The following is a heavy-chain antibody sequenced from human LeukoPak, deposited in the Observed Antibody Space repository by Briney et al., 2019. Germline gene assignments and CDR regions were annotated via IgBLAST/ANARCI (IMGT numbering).Heavy chain of an antibody. CDR3: ARHRGYYGSASKVDY. V-gene: IGHV4-39*01. CDR2: IYYSGST. Sequence: SETLSLTCTVSGGSISSSSHYWGWLRQPPGKGLEWIGSIYYSGSTYYNPSLKSRVTISVDTSKNQFSLKLSSVTAADTALYYCARHRGYYGSASKVDYWGQGTLVTVSS. J-gene: IGHJ4*02. CDR1: GGSISSSSHY. D-gene: IGHD3-10*01.